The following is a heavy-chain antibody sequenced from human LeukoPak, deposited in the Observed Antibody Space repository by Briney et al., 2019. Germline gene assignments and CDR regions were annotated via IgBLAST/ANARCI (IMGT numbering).Heavy chain of an antibody. CDR2: IYNAASN. CDR3: ARGDGYYYGSGSYCEF. Sequence: GRSLRLSCAAAGFTFDDYAMHWVRHAPGKGLDWVSVIYNAASNLFAASVKGRFTISRDKSKNTLYLEMNRLRTEDTAVYYCARGDGYYYGSGSYCEFWGQGPLVTVSS. V-gene: IGHV3-66*01. J-gene: IGHJ1*01. D-gene: IGHD3-10*01. CDR1: GFTFDDYA.